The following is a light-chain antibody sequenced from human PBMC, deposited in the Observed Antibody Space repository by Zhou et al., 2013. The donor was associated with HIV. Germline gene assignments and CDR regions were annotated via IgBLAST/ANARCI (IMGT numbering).Light chain of an antibody. V-gene: IGKV3-15*01. CDR3: QQYHNRPPALT. CDR1: QSISTN. Sequence: EIVLTQSPATLSVSPGERATLSCRASQSISTNLAWYQQKPGQAPRLLIYGAFTRATGIPVRFSGSRSGTEFTLTISSMQSEDFAVYYCQQYHNRPPALTFGGGTEVEIK. J-gene: IGKJ4*01. CDR2: GAF.